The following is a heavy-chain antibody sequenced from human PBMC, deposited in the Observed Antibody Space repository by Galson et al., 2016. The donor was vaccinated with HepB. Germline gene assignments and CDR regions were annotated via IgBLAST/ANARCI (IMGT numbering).Heavy chain of an antibody. V-gene: IGHV3-13*01. D-gene: IGHD1-14*01. Sequence: SLRLSCAASGFTFSKYAMSWVRHVTGKGLEWVSAIGTAGGTYYPGSVKGRFTISRENAKNSLYLQMNSLRDEDTAVYYCARDGGGTGGYYYYAMDVWGQGTTVTVTS. J-gene: IGHJ6*02. CDR3: ARDGGGTGGYYYYAMDV. CDR1: GFTFSKYA. CDR2: IGTAGGT.